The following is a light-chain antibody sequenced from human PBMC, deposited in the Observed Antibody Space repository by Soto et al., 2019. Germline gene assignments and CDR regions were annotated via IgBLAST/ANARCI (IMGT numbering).Light chain of an antibody. J-gene: IGLJ2*01. V-gene: IGLV1-44*01. CDR1: SSNIGSNS. Sequence: QSVLTQPPSASGTPGQRVTISCSGSSSNIGSNSVNWYQQIPGTAPKLLIYRNNQRPSGVPDRFSVSKSGTSASLAISGLQSEDEADYCCATWDDSLNGVVFGGGTKLTVL. CDR2: RNN. CDR3: ATWDDSLNGVV.